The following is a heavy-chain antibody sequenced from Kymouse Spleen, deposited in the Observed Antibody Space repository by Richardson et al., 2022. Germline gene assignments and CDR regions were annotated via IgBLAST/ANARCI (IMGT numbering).Heavy chain of an antibody. J-gene: IGHJ5*02. Sequence: QVQLQESGPGLVKPSETLSLTCTVSGGSISSYYWSWIRQPPGKGLEWIGYIYYSGSTNYNPSLKSRVTISVDTSKNQFSLKLSSVTAADTAVYYCARDSGDYERGWFDPWGQGTLVTVSS. D-gene: IGHD4-17*01. V-gene: IGHV4-59*01. CDR2: IYYSGST. CDR1: GGSISSYY. CDR3: ARDSGDYERGWFDP.